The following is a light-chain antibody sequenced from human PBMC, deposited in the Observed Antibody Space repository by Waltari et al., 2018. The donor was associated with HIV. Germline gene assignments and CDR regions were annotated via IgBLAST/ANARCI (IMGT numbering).Light chain of an antibody. Sequence: DIQMAQSPSTLSASIGDRVTITCRASQSITNFLAWYQQKPGRAPNLLISKASILQSGVPSNFRGTVSGTHFTLTISCLRLDDCATYYCQQYSRFPVTCGQGTKL. V-gene: IGKV1-5*03. CDR3: QQYSRFPVT. CDR1: QSITNF. J-gene: IGKJ2*01. CDR2: KAS.